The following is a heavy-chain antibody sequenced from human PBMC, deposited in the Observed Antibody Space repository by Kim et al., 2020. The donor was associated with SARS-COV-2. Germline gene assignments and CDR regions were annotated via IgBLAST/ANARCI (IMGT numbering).Heavy chain of an antibody. V-gene: IGHV3-23*01. Sequence: GGSLRLSCAASGFTFSNYAMSWVRQAPGKGLEWVSAISGSGGSTYYADSVKGRFTISRDNSKNTLYLQMNSLRAEDTAVYYCAKYSGYSYAQPDYWGQGTLVTVSS. CDR2: ISGSGGST. J-gene: IGHJ4*02. CDR3: AKYSGYSYAQPDY. CDR1: GFTFSNYA. D-gene: IGHD5-18*01.